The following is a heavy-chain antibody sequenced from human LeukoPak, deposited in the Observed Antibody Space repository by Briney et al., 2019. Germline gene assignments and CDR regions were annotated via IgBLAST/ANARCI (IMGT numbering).Heavy chain of an antibody. V-gene: IGHV3-23*01. CDR1: EFSVGSNY. D-gene: IGHD6-6*01. Sequence: PGGSLRLSCAASEFSVGSNYMTGVRQAPGKGLEGVSAISGSGGSTYYAGSVKGRFTISRDNSKNTLYLQMTSLRAEDTAVYYCARDGASIAARPDLHVYYYYMDVWGKGTTVTVSS. J-gene: IGHJ6*03. CDR3: ARDGASIAARPDLHVYYYYMDV. CDR2: ISGSGGST.